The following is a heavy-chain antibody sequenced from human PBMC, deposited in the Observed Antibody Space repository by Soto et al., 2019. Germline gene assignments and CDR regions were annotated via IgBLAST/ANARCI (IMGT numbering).Heavy chain of an antibody. D-gene: IGHD5-12*01. CDR3: ARGRGYSGDDHYYYFDMDV. Sequence: QVQLEQSGAEVRKPGSSVKVSCKASGGTFNNYPITWVRQAPGQGLEWMGSSIPIYGTANYAQMFQDRVTITVDESTSTAYMELRSLTSEDTAVYYYARGRGYSGDDHYYYFDMDVWGQGTTVTVSS. CDR1: GGTFNNYP. V-gene: IGHV1-69*18. CDR2: SIPIYGTA. J-gene: IGHJ6*02.